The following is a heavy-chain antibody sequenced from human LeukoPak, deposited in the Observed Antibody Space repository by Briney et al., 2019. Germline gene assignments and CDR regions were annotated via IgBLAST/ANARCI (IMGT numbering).Heavy chain of an antibody. Sequence: SETLSLTCAVYGGSFSGYYWSWIRQPPGKGLEWIGEINHSGSTNYNPSLKSRVTISVDTSKNQFSLKLSSVTAADTAVYYCARSRPAAGTDAYYYGMDVWGQGTTVTVSS. V-gene: IGHV4-34*01. D-gene: IGHD6-13*01. CDR2: INHSGST. J-gene: IGHJ6*02. CDR1: GGSFSGYY. CDR3: ARSRPAAGTDAYYYGMDV.